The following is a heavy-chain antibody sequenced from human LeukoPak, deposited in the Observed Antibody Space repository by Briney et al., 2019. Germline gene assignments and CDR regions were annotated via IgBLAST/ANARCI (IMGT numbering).Heavy chain of an antibody. J-gene: IGHJ4*02. CDR1: GYSISSTNYY. CDR3: ARAGRRLFGVLIPLSFDY. Sequence: SETLSLTCTVSGYSISSTNYYWGWIRQPPGKGLEWIGSIYYSGNTYYNPSLKSRVTISVDTSKNQFSLKLSSVTAADTAVYYCARAGRRLFGVLIPLSFDYWGQGTPVTVSS. V-gene: IGHV4-39*07. CDR2: IYYSGNT. D-gene: IGHD3-3*01.